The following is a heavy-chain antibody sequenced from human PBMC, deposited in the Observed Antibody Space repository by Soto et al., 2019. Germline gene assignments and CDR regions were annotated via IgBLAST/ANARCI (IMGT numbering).Heavy chain of an antibody. CDR2: ISRSSSHM. CDR3: ASTLMLFGVDYYFDY. V-gene: IGHV3-21*01. J-gene: IGHJ4*02. D-gene: IGHD3-3*01. CDR1: GFTFSSYT. Sequence: PGGSLRLSCAASGFTFSSYTMSWVRQPPGKGLEWVSSISRSSSHMYYADSVRGRFTVSRDNAKNSLYLQMNSLRAEDTAVYYCASTLMLFGVDYYFDYWGQGALVTGSS.